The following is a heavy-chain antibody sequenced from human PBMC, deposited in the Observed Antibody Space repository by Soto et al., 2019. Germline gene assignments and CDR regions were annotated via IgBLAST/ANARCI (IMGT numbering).Heavy chain of an antibody. CDR2: IRTNPNRSAR. V-gene: IGHV3-73*01. CDR1: GFSFSGSA. CDR3: TSSDFWSGYYTGSYYGMDV. J-gene: IGHJ6*04. Sequence: GVSLRLSGAASGFSFSGSAMHWVRQASGKWLEWVGRIRTNPNRSARSYAASVKGRNTISRDESETTAYLQMNSLKPEDTAVYYCTSSDFWSGYYTGSYYGMDVWGKVTTGTVCS. D-gene: IGHD3-3*01.